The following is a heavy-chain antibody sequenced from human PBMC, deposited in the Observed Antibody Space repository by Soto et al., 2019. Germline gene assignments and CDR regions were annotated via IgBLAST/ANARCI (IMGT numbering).Heavy chain of an antibody. CDR3: ARGHGDFDY. V-gene: IGHV3-30*04. Sequence: LRLSCAASGFTFSSYAIHWVRQAPGKGLEWVAVISDAGRNKYYADSVKGRFTISRDNSKNTLYLQMNSLRAEDTAVYYCARGHGDFDYWGQGALVTVSS. CDR2: ISDAGRNK. D-gene: IGHD4-17*01. CDR1: GFTFSSYA. J-gene: IGHJ4*02.